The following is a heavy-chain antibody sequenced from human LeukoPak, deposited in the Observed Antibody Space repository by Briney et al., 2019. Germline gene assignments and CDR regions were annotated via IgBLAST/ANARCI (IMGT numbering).Heavy chain of an antibody. CDR1: GFTFNNAW. CDR3: TRDQFA. CDR2: IKSKTYGGTT. J-gene: IGHJ4*02. V-gene: IGHV3-15*01. D-gene: IGHD5-24*01. Sequence: KPGGSLRLSCAASGFTFNNAWMSWVRQAPGKGLEWISRIKSKTYGGTTEYAAPVKGRFTISRDDSESTLFLQMDSLTTEDTAVYYCTRDQFAWGQGTLVSVS.